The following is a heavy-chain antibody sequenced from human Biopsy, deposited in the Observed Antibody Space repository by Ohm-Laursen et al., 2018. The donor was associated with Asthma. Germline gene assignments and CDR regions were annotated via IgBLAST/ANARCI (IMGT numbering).Heavy chain of an antibody. CDR1: GFTFTTYG. J-gene: IGHJ4*02. V-gene: IGHV3-33*01. CDR3: ARGRGQL. Sequence: SLRLSCAASGFTFTTYGMHWVRQAPGRGLEWVGVIWFDGSKKYYADSVKGRFTISRDNSKKMLYLQMNSLREEDTAVYYCARGRGQLWGQGTLVTVSS. CDR2: IWFDGSKK. D-gene: IGHD6-13*01.